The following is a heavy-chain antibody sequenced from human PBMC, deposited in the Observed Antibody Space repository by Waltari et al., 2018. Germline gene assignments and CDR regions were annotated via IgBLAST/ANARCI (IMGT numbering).Heavy chain of an antibody. J-gene: IGHJ4*02. V-gene: IGHV4-30-2*01. Sequence: QLQLQESGSGLVKPSETLSLTCVVSGGSLSGGTYSWNWIRQPPGKGLEWIGLIYVSGSTYYNPSLKSRLTMSVDMSKNQFSLKLTSATAADTGIYYCARVQYADFSYHFDYWGRGTLVTVSS. CDR1: GGSLSGGTYS. CDR3: ARVQYADFSYHFDY. D-gene: IGHD2-8*01. CDR2: IYVSGST.